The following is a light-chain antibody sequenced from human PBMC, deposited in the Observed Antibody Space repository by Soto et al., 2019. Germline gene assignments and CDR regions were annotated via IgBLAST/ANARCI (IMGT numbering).Light chain of an antibody. CDR1: QAVPNN. V-gene: IGKV1-9*01. J-gene: IGKJ4*01. CDR3: QQVKTYPRT. Sequence: DIHLTQSPSFLSASVGDRVTITCRPSQAVPNNMAWYKQKPGKPPKLLIYEESTLHSGVPSRFSGRKSGTQFTLTIDSLQHEDFATYYCQQVKTYPRTFGGGTKVEIK. CDR2: EES.